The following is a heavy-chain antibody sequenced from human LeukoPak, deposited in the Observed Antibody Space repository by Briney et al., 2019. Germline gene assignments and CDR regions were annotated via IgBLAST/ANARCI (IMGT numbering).Heavy chain of an antibody. V-gene: IGHV1-8*01. Sequence: ASVKVSCKASGYTFTSYDINWVRQAAGQGLEWMGWMNPNSGNTGYAQKFQGRVTMTRNTSISTAYMELSSLRSEDTAVYYCARAGTTVDAFDIWGQGTMVTVSS. CDR2: MNPNSGNT. J-gene: IGHJ3*02. D-gene: IGHD4-17*01. CDR3: ARAGTTVDAFDI. CDR1: GYTFTSYD.